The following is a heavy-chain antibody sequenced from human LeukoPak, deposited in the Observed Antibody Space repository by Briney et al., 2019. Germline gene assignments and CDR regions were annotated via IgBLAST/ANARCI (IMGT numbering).Heavy chain of an antibody. CDR3: ARGFGVRGVIGSIPFDY. J-gene: IGHJ4*02. D-gene: IGHD3-10*01. Sequence: SETLSLTCAVYGESFSGYYWSWIRHPPGKGLESIGEINNSGSTNYNPSLKSRVTISVDTSKNQFSLKLSSVTGADTAVYYCARGFGVRGVIGSIPFDYWGQGTLVTVSS. V-gene: IGHV4-34*01. CDR2: INNSGST. CDR1: GESFSGYY.